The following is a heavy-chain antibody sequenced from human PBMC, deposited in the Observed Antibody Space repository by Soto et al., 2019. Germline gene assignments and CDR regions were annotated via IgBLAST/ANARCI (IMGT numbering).Heavy chain of an antibody. J-gene: IGHJ4*02. Sequence: ASVKVSCKASGGTFSSYAISWVRQAPGQGLEWMGGIIPIFGTANYAQKFQGRVTITADESTSTAYMELSSLRSEDTAVYYCARSGGAIGIAVAGPWNYFDYWGQGTLVTVSS. CDR3: ARSGGAIGIAVAGPWNYFDY. CDR1: GGTFSSYA. V-gene: IGHV1-69*13. CDR2: IIPIFGTA. D-gene: IGHD6-19*01.